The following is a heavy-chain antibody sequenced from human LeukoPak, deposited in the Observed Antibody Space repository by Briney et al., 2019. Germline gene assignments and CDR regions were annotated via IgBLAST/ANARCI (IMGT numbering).Heavy chain of an antibody. Sequence: PGGCLSLSCVASAFTFSSYGMHWVRQAPGKGLEWLAVIWYDGSSKYYADSVKGRFTISRDNSKNTDYLQMDSLRVEDTAGYCCAKDLCGHDFWSGYYNCHGFDIWGQGTMVTVSS. CDR2: IWYDGSSK. J-gene: IGHJ3*02. V-gene: IGHV3-33*06. D-gene: IGHD3-3*01. CDR1: AFTFSSYG. CDR3: AKDLCGHDFWSGYYNCHGFDI.